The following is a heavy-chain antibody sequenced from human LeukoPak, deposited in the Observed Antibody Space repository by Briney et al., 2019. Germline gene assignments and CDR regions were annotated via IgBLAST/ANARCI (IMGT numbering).Heavy chain of an antibody. CDR2: IYHSGST. V-gene: IGHV4-30-2*01. CDR1: GGSISSGGYY. CDR3: ARSTIFEGAFDI. Sequence: SETLSLTCTVSGGSISSGGYYWSWIRQPPGKGLEWIGYIYHSGSTYYNPSLKSRVTISVDRSKNQFSLKLSSVTAADTAVYYCARSTIFEGAFDIWGQGTMVTVSS. D-gene: IGHD3-3*01. J-gene: IGHJ3*02.